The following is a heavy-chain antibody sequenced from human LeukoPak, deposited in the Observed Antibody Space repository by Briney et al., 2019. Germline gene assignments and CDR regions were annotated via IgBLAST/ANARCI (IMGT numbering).Heavy chain of an antibody. V-gene: IGHV3-74*01. D-gene: IGHD2-15*01. J-gene: IGHJ3*02. CDR1: GITLSNYG. Sequence: GGSLRLSCAVSGITLSNYGMSWVRQAPGKGLVWVSRINSDGSSTSYADSVKGRFTISRDNAKNTLHLQMNSLRAEDTAIYYCATDASGPKSDAFDIWGHGTMVTVSS. CDR2: INSDGSST. CDR3: ATDASGPKSDAFDI.